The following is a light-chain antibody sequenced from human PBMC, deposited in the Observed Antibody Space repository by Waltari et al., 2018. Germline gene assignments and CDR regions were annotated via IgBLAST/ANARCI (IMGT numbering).Light chain of an antibody. CDR3: SSYGGRNNLI. CDR1: SSHIGDYNF. Sequence: QSALTQRPSASGSPGQSVTISCPGTSSHIGDYNFVSWYQQHPGKAPKLMIYGVSKRPSGVPDRFSGSKSGYTASLTVSGLQAEDEAEYYCSSYGGRNNLIFGGGTKLTVL. CDR2: GVS. J-gene: IGLJ2*01. V-gene: IGLV2-8*01.